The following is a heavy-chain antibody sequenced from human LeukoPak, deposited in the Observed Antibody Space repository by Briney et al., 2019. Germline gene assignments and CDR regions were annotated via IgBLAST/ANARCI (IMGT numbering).Heavy chain of an antibody. CDR3: ARGDSSSWQDYYGMDV. CDR1: GFTFSSYA. J-gene: IGHJ6*02. Sequence: PGGSLRLSCAASGFTFSSYAMHWVRQAPGKGLEWVAVISYDGSNKYYADSVKGRFTISRDNSKNTLYLQMNSLRAEDTAVYYCARGDSSSWQDYYGMDVWGQGTTVTVSS. CDR2: ISYDGSNK. D-gene: IGHD6-13*01. V-gene: IGHV3-30-3*01.